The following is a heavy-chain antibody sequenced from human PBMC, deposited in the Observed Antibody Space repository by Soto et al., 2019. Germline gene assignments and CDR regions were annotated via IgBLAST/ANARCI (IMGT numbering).Heavy chain of an antibody. J-gene: IGHJ4*02. CDR2: SNNDGSGT. Sequence: GGSLRLSCAASGFTLSSYWMHWVRQAPGKGLVWVSGSNNDGSGTIYADSVKGRFTISRDNAKNTLYLQMNSLRAEDTAGYYCAREGSWTFDYWGQGTLVTVSS. CDR3: AREGSWTFDY. CDR1: GFTLSSYW. V-gene: IGHV3-74*01. D-gene: IGHD6-13*01.